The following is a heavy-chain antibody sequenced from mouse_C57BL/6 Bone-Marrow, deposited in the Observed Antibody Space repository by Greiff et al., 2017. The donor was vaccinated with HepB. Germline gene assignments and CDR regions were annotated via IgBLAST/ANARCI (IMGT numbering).Heavy chain of an antibody. CDR1: GYTFTSYW. Sequence: EVQLQQSGTVLARPGASVKMSCKTSGYTFTSYWMHWVKQRPGQGLEWIGAIYPGNSDTSYNQKFKGKAKLTAVTSASTAYMKLSSLTNEDSAVYDCKIYYGNRGSYFDVWGTGTTVTVSS. CDR3: KIYYGNRGSYFDV. CDR2: IYPGNSDT. V-gene: IGHV1-5*01. J-gene: IGHJ1*03. D-gene: IGHD2-1*01.